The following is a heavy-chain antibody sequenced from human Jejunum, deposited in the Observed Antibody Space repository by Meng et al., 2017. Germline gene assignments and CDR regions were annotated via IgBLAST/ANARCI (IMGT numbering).Heavy chain of an antibody. J-gene: IGHJ5*02. CDR2: ITQNGDGT. Sequence: EGRLVESGGGSVQQGGSLRLSGAASGFAFNTYWMQWVRQAPGKGLEWVSRITQNGDGTKYADSVKGRFTISRDNARNTLYLQMNSLRVEDTAVYFCAREAFEGGSWYPDTWGQGTLVTVSS. D-gene: IGHD1-26*01. V-gene: IGHV3-74*03. CDR1: GFAFNTYW. CDR3: AREAFEGGSWYPDT.